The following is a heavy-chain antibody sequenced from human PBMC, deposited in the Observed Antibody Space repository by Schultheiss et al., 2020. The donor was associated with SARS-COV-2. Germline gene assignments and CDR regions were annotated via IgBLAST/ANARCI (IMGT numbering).Heavy chain of an antibody. CDR1: GGSVSSSSNY. D-gene: IGHD2-15*01. CDR2: IYYSGST. Sequence: LSCRVSGGSVSSSSNYWSWIRQPPGKGLEWIGYIYYSGSTYYNPSLKSRVTISVDTSKNQFSLKLSSVTAADTAVYYCARALEGRRFVVVGYYGMDVWGQGTTVTVSS. V-gene: IGHV4-31*03. J-gene: IGHJ6*02. CDR3: ARALEGRRFVVVGYYGMDV.